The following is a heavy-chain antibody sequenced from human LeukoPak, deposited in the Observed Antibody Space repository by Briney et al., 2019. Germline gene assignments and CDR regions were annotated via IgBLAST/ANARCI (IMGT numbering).Heavy chain of an antibody. J-gene: IGHJ4*02. Sequence: PSETLSLTCTVSGGSISSYYWSWIRQPPGKGLEWIGYIYYSGSTNYNPSFKSRVTISVDTSKNQFSLKLSSVTAADTAVYYCARQDDSSVVIFDYWGQGTLVTVSS. CDR1: GGSISSYY. D-gene: IGHD3-22*01. CDR3: ARQDDSSVVIFDY. V-gene: IGHV4-59*08. CDR2: IYYSGST.